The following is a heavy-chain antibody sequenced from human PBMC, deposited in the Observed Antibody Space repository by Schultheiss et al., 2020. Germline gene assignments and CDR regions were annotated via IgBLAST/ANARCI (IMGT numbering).Heavy chain of an antibody. Sequence: SLKISCAASGFTFDDYAMHWVRQAPGKGLEWVSGISWNSGSIGYADSVKGRFTISRDNAKNSLYLQMNSLRAEDTALYYCAKDLGGGGLDYWGQGTLVTVSS. D-gene: IGHD1-26*01. CDR1: GFTFDDYA. CDR3: AKDLGGGGLDY. CDR2: ISWNSGSI. J-gene: IGHJ4*02. V-gene: IGHV3-9*01.